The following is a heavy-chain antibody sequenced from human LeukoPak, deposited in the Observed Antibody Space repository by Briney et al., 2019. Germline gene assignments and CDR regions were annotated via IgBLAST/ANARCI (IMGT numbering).Heavy chain of an antibody. CDR1: GGSFSGYY. J-gene: IGHJ4*02. CDR2: INHSGST. Sequence: TSETLSLTCAVYGGSFSGYYWSWIRQPPGKGLEWIGEINHSGSTNYNPSLKSRVTISVDTSRNQFSLKLSSVTAADTAVYYCARVAEYYFDYGGQGTLVTVSS. CDR3: ARVAEYYFDY. V-gene: IGHV4-34*01.